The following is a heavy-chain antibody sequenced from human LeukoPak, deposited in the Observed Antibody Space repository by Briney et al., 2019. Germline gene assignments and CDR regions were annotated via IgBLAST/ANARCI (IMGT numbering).Heavy chain of an antibody. CDR2: IKPDGNEK. CDR3: ARGHYGMDV. V-gene: IGHV3-7*01. Sequence: GGSLRLSCAVSGFKFKNYWMTWVRQAPGKGLEWVTTIKPDGNEKYYVDSVKGRFTIARDNAKNSLYLQMNSLRVKDTSVYYCARGHYGMDVWGQGTTVTVSS. CDR1: GFKFKNYW. J-gene: IGHJ6*02.